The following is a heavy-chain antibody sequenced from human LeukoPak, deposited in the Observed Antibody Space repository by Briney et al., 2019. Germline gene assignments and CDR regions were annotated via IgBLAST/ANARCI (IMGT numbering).Heavy chain of an antibody. D-gene: IGHD5-12*01. CDR1: GYTFTSYG. V-gene: IGHV1-18*01. J-gene: IGHJ5*02. CDR3: ARGATENWFDP. Sequence: ASVKVSCKASGYTFTSYGISWVRQAPGQGLDWMGWISAYNGNTNYAHNLQGRVTMTTDTSTSTAYMELRSLRSDDTAVYYCARGATENWFDPWGQGTLVTVSS. CDR2: ISAYNGNT.